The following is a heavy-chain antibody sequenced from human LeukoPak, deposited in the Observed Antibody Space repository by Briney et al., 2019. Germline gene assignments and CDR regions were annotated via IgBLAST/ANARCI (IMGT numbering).Heavy chain of an antibody. Sequence: GASVKVSCKASGYTFTNYGINWVRQAPGQGLEWMGWISADNGNTNYAQKVQGRVTMTTDTSTSTAHMELRSLRSDDTAVYYCARTPHRSLEWLYWGFFDYWGQGTLVTVSS. CDR2: ISADNGNT. V-gene: IGHV1-18*01. D-gene: IGHD3-3*01. CDR1: GYTFTNYG. J-gene: IGHJ4*02. CDR3: ARTPHRSLEWLYWGFFDY.